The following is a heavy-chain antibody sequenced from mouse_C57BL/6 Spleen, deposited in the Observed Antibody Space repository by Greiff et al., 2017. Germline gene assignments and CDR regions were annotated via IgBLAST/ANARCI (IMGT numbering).Heavy chain of an antibody. CDR1: GYTFTSYG. D-gene: IGHD2-2*01. Sequence: QVQLQQSGAELARPGASVKLSCKASGYTFTSYGISWVKQRTGQGLEWIGEIYPRSGNTYYNEKFKGKATLTADKSSSTAYMELRSLTSEDSAVYFCASPYGYDGVGYWGQGTSVTVSS. CDR3: ASPYGYDGVGY. J-gene: IGHJ4*01. V-gene: IGHV1-81*01. CDR2: IYPRSGNT.